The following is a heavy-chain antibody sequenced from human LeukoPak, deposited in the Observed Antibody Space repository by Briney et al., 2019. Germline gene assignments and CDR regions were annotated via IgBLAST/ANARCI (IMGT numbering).Heavy chain of an antibody. J-gene: IGHJ3*02. CDR3: ARDLRLITMIVDDAFDI. CDR2: IISSSSYT. D-gene: IGHD3-22*01. CDR1: GFTFTSTN. Sequence: PGGSLRLSCAAAGFTFTSTNAKCVRLAPGKWREFVSFIISSSSYTNYADSVKGRFTNSRDNAKNSLYLQMNSLRAEDTAVYYCARDLRLITMIVDDAFDIWGQGTMVTASS. V-gene: IGHV3-21*01.